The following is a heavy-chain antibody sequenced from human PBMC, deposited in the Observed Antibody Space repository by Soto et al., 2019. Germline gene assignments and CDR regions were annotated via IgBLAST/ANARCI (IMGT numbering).Heavy chain of an antibody. J-gene: IGHJ1*01. D-gene: IGHD2-15*01. V-gene: IGHV4-31*11. CDR3: TLNHCAGGGCYDRDY. CDR2: ISSGGSP. CDR1: DESVTSPGNY. Sequence: SETLSLNFDVSDESVTSPGNYWNWIRQRPDTGLEWIGYISSGGSPFYNPSLKSRVSISLDTSKNVISLTLRSVTAADTAVYYCTLNHCAGGGCYDRDYWGRGTRVTVSS.